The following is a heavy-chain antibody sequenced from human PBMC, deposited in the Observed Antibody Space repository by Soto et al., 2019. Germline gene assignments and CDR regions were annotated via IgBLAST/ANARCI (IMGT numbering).Heavy chain of an antibody. CDR2: IDNTGTT. CDR1: GGSISGSY. V-gene: IGHV4-59*01. Sequence: QMQLRESGPGLVKPSGTLSLTCTVSGGSISGSYWNWIRRPPGKGLEWIGYIDNTGTTNYNPSLKSRLTMSLDTSKNQISLKLSSVTAADTAVYHCAREDYGPFHNCFDPWGQGTLVIVSS. CDR3: AREDYGPFHNCFDP. J-gene: IGHJ5*02. D-gene: IGHD4-17*01.